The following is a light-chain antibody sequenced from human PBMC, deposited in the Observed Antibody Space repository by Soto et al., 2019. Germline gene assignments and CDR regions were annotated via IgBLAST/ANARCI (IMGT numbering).Light chain of an antibody. CDR1: QSLLHSNGYNY. V-gene: IGKV2-28*01. Sequence: DLVMTQSPLTLPVTPGEPASISCRSSQSLLHSNGYNYLDWYLQKPGQSPQLLVSLGSTRASGVPERFSGSGSGRDYTLKISRVKAEDVGVYYCKQALQTRGTPTFGGGTKVEIK. J-gene: IGKJ4*01. CDR2: LGS. CDR3: KQALQTRGTPT.